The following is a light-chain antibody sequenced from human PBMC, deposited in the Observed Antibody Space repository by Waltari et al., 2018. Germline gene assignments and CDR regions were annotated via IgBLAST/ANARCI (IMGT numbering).Light chain of an antibody. CDR3: QQSYSTPLT. J-gene: IGKJ4*01. V-gene: IGKV1-39*01. CDR2: AAS. CDR1: QNIKKY. Sequence: DIQMTQSPSSLSASVGDRVTITCRASQNIKKYLNWYQQKPGKAPKLLIYAASSLQGGVPSRFSGSGSGTDFTLTISGLQPEDFADYYCQQSYSTPLTFGGGTKVEIK.